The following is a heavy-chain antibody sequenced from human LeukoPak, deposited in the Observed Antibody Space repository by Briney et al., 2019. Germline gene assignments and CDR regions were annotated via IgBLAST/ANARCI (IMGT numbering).Heavy chain of an antibody. D-gene: IGHD3-3*01. CDR2: IYYSGST. CDR1: GFTFTNAW. Sequence: PGGSLRLSCAASGFTFTNAWMSWVRQAPGKGLEWVGYIYYSGSTNYNPSLKSRVTISVDTSKNQFSLKLSSVTAADTAVYYCARVPSKISYWGQGTLVTVSS. V-gene: IGHV4-59*01. CDR3: ARVPSKISY. J-gene: IGHJ4*02.